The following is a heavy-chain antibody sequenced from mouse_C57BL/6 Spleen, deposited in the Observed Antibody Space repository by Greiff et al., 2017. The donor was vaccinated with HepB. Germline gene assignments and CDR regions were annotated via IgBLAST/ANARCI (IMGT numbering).Heavy chain of an antibody. J-gene: IGHJ4*01. D-gene: IGHD1-1*01. CDR2: IYPGDGDT. Sequence: VQLQQSGPELVKPGASVKISCKASGYAFSSSWMNWVKQRPGKGLEWIGRIYPGDGDTNYNGKFKGKATLTADKSSSTAYMQLSSLTSEDSAVYCCAREYYGLSSGYAMDYWGQGTSVTVSS. CDR1: GYAFSSSW. CDR3: AREYYGLSSGYAMDY. V-gene: IGHV1-82*01.